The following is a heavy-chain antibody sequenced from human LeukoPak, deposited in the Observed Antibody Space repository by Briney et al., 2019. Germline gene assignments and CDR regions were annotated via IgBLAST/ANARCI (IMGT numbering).Heavy chain of an antibody. V-gene: IGHV1-69*06. Sequence: GASVKVSCKASGGTFSSYAISWVRQAPGQGLEWMGGIIPIFGTANYAQKFQGRVTITADKSTSTAYMELSSLRAEDTAVYYCARASTGLGYCSSTSCYPDYWGQGTLVTVSS. D-gene: IGHD2-2*01. J-gene: IGHJ4*02. CDR3: ARASTGLGYCSSTSCYPDY. CDR1: GGTFSSYA. CDR2: IIPIFGTA.